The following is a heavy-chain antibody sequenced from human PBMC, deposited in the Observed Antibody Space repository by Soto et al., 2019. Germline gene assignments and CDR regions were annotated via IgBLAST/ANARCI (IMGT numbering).Heavy chain of an antibody. V-gene: IGHV1-46*01. CDR3: AREEYYYFISGRLRHDAFDI. CDR2: INPSGGST. CDR1: GYTFTSYY. J-gene: IGHJ3*02. D-gene: IGHD3-22*01. Sequence: ASVKVSCKASGYTFTSYYMHWVRQAPGQGLEWMGIINPSGGSTSYAQKFQGRVTMTRDTSTSTVYMELSSLRSEDTAVYYCAREEYYYFISGRLRHDAFDIWCQAIMVTVS.